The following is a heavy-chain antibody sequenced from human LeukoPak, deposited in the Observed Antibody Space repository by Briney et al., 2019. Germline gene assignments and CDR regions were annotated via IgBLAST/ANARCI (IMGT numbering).Heavy chain of an antibody. V-gene: IGHV4-38-2*02. CDR1: GYSISSGYY. CDR3: ARTTGGILMDV. J-gene: IGHJ6*04. Sequence: SETLSLTCTVSGYSISSGYYWGWIRQPPGKGLEWIGSIYHSGSTYYNPSLKSRVTISVDTSKNQFSLKLSSVTAADTAVYYCARTTGGILMDVWGKGTTVIVSS. CDR2: IYHSGST. D-gene: IGHD4-11*01.